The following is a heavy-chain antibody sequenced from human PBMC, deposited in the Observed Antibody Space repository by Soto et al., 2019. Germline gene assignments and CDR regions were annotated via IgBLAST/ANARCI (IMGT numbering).Heavy chain of an antibody. V-gene: IGHV3-21*04. Sequence: GGSLRLSCTASGFTFGDYAMSWVRQAPGKGLEWVSSISSSSSNIEYADSVKGRFSVSRDNANNSLFLQINSLRAEDTAIYYCAREDYAGASPRFDYWGLGDMVTVS. CDR1: GFTFGDYA. CDR2: ISSSSSNI. CDR3: AREDYAGASPRFDY. J-gene: IGHJ4*02. D-gene: IGHD4-17*01.